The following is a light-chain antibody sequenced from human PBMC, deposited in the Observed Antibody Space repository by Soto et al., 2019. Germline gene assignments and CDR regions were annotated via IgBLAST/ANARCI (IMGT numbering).Light chain of an antibody. V-gene: IGKV1-9*01. CDR3: QQLNSYPPLT. Sequence: IQLTQSPSSLSASVGDRVTITCRASQGISSYLAWYQQKPGKAPKLLIYAASTLQSGVPSRFSGSGSGTDFTLTIRSLQPEDVATYYCQQLNSYPPLTFGPGTKVDIK. J-gene: IGKJ3*01. CDR1: QGISSY. CDR2: AAS.